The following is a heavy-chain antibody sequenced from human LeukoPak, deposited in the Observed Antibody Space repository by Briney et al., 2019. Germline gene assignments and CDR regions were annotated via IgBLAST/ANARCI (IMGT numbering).Heavy chain of an antibody. CDR1: GFTFSSYW. CDR3: ARASTGYSSGWYYYYMDV. Sequence: GGSLRLSCAASGFTFSSYWMSWVRQAPGKGLEWVANIKQDGSEKYYVDSVKGRFTISRDNAKNSLYLQMNSLRAEDTAVYYCARASTGYSSGWYYYYMDVWGKGTTVTISS. D-gene: IGHD6-19*01. CDR2: IKQDGSEK. V-gene: IGHV3-7*01. J-gene: IGHJ6*03.